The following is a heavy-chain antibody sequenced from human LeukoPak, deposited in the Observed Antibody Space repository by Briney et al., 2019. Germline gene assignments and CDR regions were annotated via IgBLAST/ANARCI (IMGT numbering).Heavy chain of an antibody. V-gene: IGHV3-7*03. J-gene: IGHJ3*02. CDR2: IKQDGSEK. CDR1: GFTFSSRDW. Sequence: GGSLRLSCVASGFTFSSRDWMTWVRQAPGKGLEWVANIKQDGSEKNYVDSVKGRFTTSRDNAKNSVDLQMNSLRVEDTAVYYCARDKWEPRYAFDIWGQGTMVTVSS. CDR3: ARDKWEPRYAFDI. D-gene: IGHD1-26*01.